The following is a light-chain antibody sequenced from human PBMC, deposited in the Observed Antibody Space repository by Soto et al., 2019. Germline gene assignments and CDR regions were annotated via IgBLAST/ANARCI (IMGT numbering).Light chain of an antibody. CDR3: QQFNGYPPIT. J-gene: IGKJ5*01. CDR2: DAS. Sequence: AIPLTQSPSSLSASVGDRVTITCRASQGISSALAWYQQKPGKAPKVLIYDASSLESGVPARFSGSGSGTDFTLTISSLQPEDFATYYCQQFNGYPPITFGQGTRLEIK. V-gene: IGKV1-13*02. CDR1: QGISSA.